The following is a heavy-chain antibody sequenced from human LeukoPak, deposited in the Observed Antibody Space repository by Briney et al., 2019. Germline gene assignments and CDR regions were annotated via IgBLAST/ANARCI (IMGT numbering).Heavy chain of an antibody. CDR1: GFTFSSYW. J-gene: IGHJ6*02. D-gene: IGHD2-2*01. V-gene: IGHV3-74*01. CDR2: INSDGSST. CDR3: ARDVPLRYYYGMDV. Sequence: PGGSLRLSCAASGFTFSSYWMHCVRQAPGKGLVWVSRINSDGSSTSYADSVKGRFTISRDNAKNTLYLQMNSLRAEDTAVYYCARDVPLRYYYGMDVWGQRTTVTVSS.